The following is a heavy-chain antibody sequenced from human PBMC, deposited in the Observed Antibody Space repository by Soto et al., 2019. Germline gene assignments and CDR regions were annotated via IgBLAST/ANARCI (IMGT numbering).Heavy chain of an antibody. V-gene: IGHV3-23*01. D-gene: IGHD3-10*01. CDR2: ISAHGDSA. J-gene: IGHJ4*02. CDR1: GLTFSNSA. CDR3: ARQGSGTYSRKPSFDY. Sequence: GGSLRLSCADSGLTFSNSAMNWVRQAPGKGLEWVSVISAHGDSAYYADSVKGRFTISRDNSKSTLYLQMNSLRAEDTAVYHCARQGSGTYSRKPSFDYWGQGILVTVSS.